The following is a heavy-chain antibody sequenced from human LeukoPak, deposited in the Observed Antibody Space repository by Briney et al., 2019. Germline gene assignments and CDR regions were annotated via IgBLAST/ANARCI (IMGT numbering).Heavy chain of an antibody. D-gene: IGHD3-22*01. CDR1: GFTFSSYE. CDR2: ISSSSSYI. J-gene: IGHJ6*03. V-gene: IGHV3-21*05. CDR3: ARPRAYDSSGSPPYYYYYMDV. Sequence: TGGSLRLSCAASGFTFSSYEMNWVRQAPGKGLEWVSYISSSSSYIYYADSVKGRFTISRDNAKNSLYLKMNSLRAEDTAVYYCARPRAYDSSGSPPYYYYYMDVWGKGTTVTVSS.